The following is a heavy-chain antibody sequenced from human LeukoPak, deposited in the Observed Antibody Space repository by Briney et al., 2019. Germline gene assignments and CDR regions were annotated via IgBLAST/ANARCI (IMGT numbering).Heavy chain of an antibody. J-gene: IGHJ4*02. CDR3: ARRAVVIGVGYFDY. D-gene: IGHD4-23*01. CDR1: GYTFTTYW. V-gene: IGHV5-51*01. CDR2: IYPSDSHI. Sequence: GESLMISCKGSGYTFTTYWIGWVRQVPGKGLEWMGIIYPSDSHIRISPSFQGQVTISVDKSINTAYLQWSSLKASDTAIYYCARRAVVIGVGYFDYWGQGTLVTVSS.